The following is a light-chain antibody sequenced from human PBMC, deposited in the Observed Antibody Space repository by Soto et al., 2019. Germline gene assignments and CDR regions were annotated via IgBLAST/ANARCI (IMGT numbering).Light chain of an antibody. CDR2: EVS. V-gene: IGLV2-14*01. Sequence: QSALTQPASVSGSPGQSITISCTGTSSDVGGYNYVSWYQQHPGKAPKLMIYEVSNRLSGVSNRFSGSKSGNTASLTISGLQAEDAADYYCSSYTRSSTCVFGGGTKLTVL. CDR3: SSYTRSSTCV. J-gene: IGLJ3*02. CDR1: SSDVGGYNY.